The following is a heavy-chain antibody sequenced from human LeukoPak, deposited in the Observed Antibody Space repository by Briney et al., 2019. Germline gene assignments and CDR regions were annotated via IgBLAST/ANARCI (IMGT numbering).Heavy chain of an antibody. CDR1: GCTFSSYA. CDR2: ISGSGGST. J-gene: IGHJ6*04. V-gene: IGHV3-23*01. CDR3: AKDSIGFGDYYYYGMDV. D-gene: IGHD3-10*01. Sequence: PGGSLTLSCAASGCTFSSYAMSWVRQPPGKGLEWVSAISGSGGSTYYADSVKGRFTISSANSKNKLYMKMISLRVEDTAVYYCAKDSIGFGDYYYYGMDVWGEGTTVTVSS.